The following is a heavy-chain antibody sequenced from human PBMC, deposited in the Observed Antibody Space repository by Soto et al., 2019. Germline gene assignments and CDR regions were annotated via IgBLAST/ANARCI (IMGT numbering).Heavy chain of an antibody. Sequence: ASVKVSCKASGYTFTSYSISWVRQAPGQGLEWMGWISAYNGNTNYAQKLQGRVTITRDTSTSTAYMELRSLRSEDTAVYYCARGSRGYGEYETWGQGTLVTISS. CDR1: GYTFTSYS. V-gene: IGHV1-18*01. D-gene: IGHD4-17*01. CDR2: ISAYNGNT. CDR3: ARGSRGYGEYET. J-gene: IGHJ5*02.